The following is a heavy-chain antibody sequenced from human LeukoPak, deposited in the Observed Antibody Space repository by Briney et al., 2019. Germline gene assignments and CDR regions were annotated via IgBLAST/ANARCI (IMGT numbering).Heavy chain of an antibody. CDR1: GFTFSSYA. CDR2: ISGSGGST. D-gene: IGHD3-3*01. V-gene: IGHV3-23*01. Sequence: GGSLRLSCAASGFTFSSYAMSWVRQAPGKGLEWVSAISGSGGSTYYADSVKGRFTISRDNSKNTLYLQMNSLRAEDTAVYYCAKVSGSTYYDFWSGFNDAFDIWGQGTMVTVSS. CDR3: AKVSGSTYYDFWSGFNDAFDI. J-gene: IGHJ3*02.